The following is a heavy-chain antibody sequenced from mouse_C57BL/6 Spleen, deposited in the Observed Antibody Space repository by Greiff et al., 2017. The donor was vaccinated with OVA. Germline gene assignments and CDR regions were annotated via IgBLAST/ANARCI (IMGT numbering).Heavy chain of an antibody. CDR2: IRSKSNNYAT. V-gene: IGHV10-1*01. J-gene: IGHJ2*01. CDR1: GFSFNTYA. CDR3: VRGGNYFDY. Sequence: EVQGVESGGGLVQPKGSLKLSCAASGFSFNTYAMNWVRQAPGKGLEWVARIRSKSNNYATYYADSVKDRFTISRDDSESMLYLQMNNLKTEDTAMYYCVRGGNYFDYWGQGTTLTVSS.